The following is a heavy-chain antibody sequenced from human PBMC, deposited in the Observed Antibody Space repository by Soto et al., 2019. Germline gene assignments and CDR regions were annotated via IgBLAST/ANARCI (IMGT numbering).Heavy chain of an antibody. Sequence: PGGSLRLSCVGSGFTFSTYSINWVRQAPGKGLEWVSSISSRSDIYYADSVKGRFTISRDNAKNTVSLQMNSLRAEDTAVYYCAREYTAWPLAYGLDVWGQGTTVTVSS. CDR2: ISSRSDI. V-gene: IGHV3-21*01. CDR3: AREYTAWPLAYGLDV. CDR1: GFTFSTYS. D-gene: IGHD2-2*02. J-gene: IGHJ6*02.